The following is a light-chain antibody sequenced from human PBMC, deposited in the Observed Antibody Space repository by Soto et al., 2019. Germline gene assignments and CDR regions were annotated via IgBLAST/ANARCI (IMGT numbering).Light chain of an antibody. CDR2: EVT. V-gene: IGLV2-14*01. Sequence: QSALTQPASVSGSPGQSITISCTGTSSDVGDYNYVSWYQHHPGKAPKLIIFEVTNRPSGVSNRFAGSKSGNTASLTISGLHAEDEADYYCSSYTTTATRVFGTGTNATVL. CDR1: SSDVGDYNY. CDR3: SSYTTTATRV. J-gene: IGLJ1*01.